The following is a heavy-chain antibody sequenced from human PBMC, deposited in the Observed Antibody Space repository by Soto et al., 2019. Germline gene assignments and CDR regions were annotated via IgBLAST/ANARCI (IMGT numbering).Heavy chain of an antibody. CDR1: GYTFTGYY. CDR3: ARERTRGFDP. J-gene: IGHJ5*02. Sequence: ASVKVPCKASGYTFTGYYMHWVRQATGQGLEWMGWMNPNSGNTAYAQKFLGRVTMTRNTSISTAYMELSSLRSEDTAVYYCARERTRGFDPWGQGTLVTVSS. V-gene: IGHV1-8*02. CDR2: MNPNSGNT.